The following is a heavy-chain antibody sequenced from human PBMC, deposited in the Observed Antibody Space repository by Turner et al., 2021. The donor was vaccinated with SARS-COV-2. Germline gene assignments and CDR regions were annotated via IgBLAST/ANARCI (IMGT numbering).Heavy chain of an antibody. CDR2: TSYDGSNK. CDR3: AKQQGLYSNPMYYFDY. J-gene: IGHJ4*02. V-gene: IGHV3-30*18. Sequence: QVQLVESGGGVVQPGRPLKLPGAASAFTFSSYGMHWVRQAPGKGLEWVAVTSYDGSNKYYADSVKGRFTISRDNSKNTLYLQMNSLGAEDTAVYYCAKQQGLYSNPMYYFDYWGQGTLVTVSS. CDR1: AFTFSSYG. D-gene: IGHD4-4*01.